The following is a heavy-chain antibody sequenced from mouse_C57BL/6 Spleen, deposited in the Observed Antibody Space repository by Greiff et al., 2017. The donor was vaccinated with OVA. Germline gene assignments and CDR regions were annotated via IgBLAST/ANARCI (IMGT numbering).Heavy chain of an antibody. Sequence: EVKLVESGGGLVKPGGSLKLSCAASGFTFSDYGMHWVRQAPEKGLEWVAYISSGSSTIYYADTVKGRFTISRDNAKNTLFLQMTSLRSEDTAMYYCARPDLAWFAYWGQGTLVTVSA. V-gene: IGHV5-17*01. J-gene: IGHJ3*01. CDR2: ISSGSSTI. CDR1: GFTFSDYG. CDR3: ARPDLAWFAY.